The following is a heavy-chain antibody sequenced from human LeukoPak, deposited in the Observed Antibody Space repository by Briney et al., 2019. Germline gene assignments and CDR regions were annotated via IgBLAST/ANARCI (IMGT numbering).Heavy chain of an antibody. V-gene: IGHV4-30-4*02. CDR3: ARGSYSLYFGY. Sequence: PSETLSLTCTISGGSISSGGYYWSWIRQPPGKGLEWIGYIYYSGSTYYNPSLKSRVTILVDTSKNQFSLKLSSVTAADTAVYYCARGSYSLYFGYWGQGTLVTVSS. D-gene: IGHD1-26*01. CDR2: IYYSGST. J-gene: IGHJ4*02. CDR1: GGSISSGGYY.